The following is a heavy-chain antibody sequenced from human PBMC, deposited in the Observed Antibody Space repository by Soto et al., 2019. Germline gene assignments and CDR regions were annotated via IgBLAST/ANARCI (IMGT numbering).Heavy chain of an antibody. J-gene: IGHJ5*02. CDR1: GGFLSESY. CDR2: IHHVGGT. V-gene: IGHV4-34*01. Sequence: SETVSLTCAVYGGFLSESYWTWIRQPPGKGLEWIGEIHHVGGTNYNPSLKSRVTMSVDTSQNQFSLRLISVTAADTAMYFCVRIRYQLPSSVLWLDPWGQGTPVTVSS. D-gene: IGHD3-16*01. CDR3: VRIRYQLPSSVLWLDP.